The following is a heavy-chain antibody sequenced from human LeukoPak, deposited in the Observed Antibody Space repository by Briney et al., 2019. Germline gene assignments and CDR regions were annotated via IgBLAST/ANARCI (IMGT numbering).Heavy chain of an antibody. CDR1: GFTFSSYW. Sequence: GGSLRLSCAASGFTFSSYWMSWVRQAPGKGPEFVANIKEDGSEKSYVDSVKGRFTISRDNAENSVSLQMNSLRAGDTAVYYCAKAGGYGDYRGRIYYGMDVWGQGTTVTVSS. D-gene: IGHD4-17*01. CDR2: IKEDGSEK. V-gene: IGHV3-7*01. CDR3: AKAGGYGDYRGRIYYGMDV. J-gene: IGHJ6*02.